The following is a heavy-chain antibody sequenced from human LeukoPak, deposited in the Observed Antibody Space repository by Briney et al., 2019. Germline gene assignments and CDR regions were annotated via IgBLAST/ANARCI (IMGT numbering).Heavy chain of an antibody. V-gene: IGHV1-69*04. CDR2: IIPILGIA. J-gene: IGHJ4*02. CDR3: ARAAGSGSDY. D-gene: IGHD3-10*01. Sequence: TVKVSCKASGGTFSSYAISWVRQAPGQGLEWMGRIIPILGIANYAQKFQGRVTITADKSTSTAYMELSSLRSEDTAVYYCARAAGSGSDYWGQGTLVTVSS. CDR1: GGTFSSYA.